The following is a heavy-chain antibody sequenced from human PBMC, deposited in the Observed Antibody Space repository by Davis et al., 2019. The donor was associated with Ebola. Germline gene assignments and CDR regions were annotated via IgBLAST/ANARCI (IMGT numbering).Heavy chain of an antibody. CDR3: ARGSHDFWSGYYNY. CDR1: GGSFSAYY. CDR2: INHSGST. V-gene: IGHV4-34*01. Sequence: SETLSLTCAVYGGSFSAYYWSWIRQPPGKGLEWIGEINHSGSTNYNPSLKSRVTISVDTSKNQFSLKLSSVTAADTAVYYCARGSHDFWSGYYNYWGQGTLVTVSS. J-gene: IGHJ4*02. D-gene: IGHD3-3*01.